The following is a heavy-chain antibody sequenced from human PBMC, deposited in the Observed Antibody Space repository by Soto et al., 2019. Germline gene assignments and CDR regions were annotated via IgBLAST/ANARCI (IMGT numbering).Heavy chain of an antibody. D-gene: IGHD1-26*01. J-gene: IGHJ3*02. CDR2: IYPGDSDT. Sequence: ESLKISCKGSGYSFTSYWIGWVRQMPGKGLEWMGIIYPGDSDTRYSPSFQGQVTISADKSISTAYLQWSSLKASDTAMYYCARPTEGIVGAEDAFDIWGQGTMVTVSS. V-gene: IGHV5-51*01. CDR1: GYSFTSYW. CDR3: ARPTEGIVGAEDAFDI.